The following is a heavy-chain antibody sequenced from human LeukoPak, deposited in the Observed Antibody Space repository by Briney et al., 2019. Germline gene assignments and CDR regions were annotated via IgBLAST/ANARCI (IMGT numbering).Heavy chain of an antibody. J-gene: IGHJ6*03. D-gene: IGHD3-9*01. CDR2: ISSSSSYI. Sequence: PGGSLRLSCAASGFTFSSYSMNWVRQAPGKGLEWVSSISSSSSYIYYADSVKGRFTISRDNSKNTLYLQMNSLRAEDTAVYYCARVPVELRYFDWFPYYYYMDVWGKGTTVTVSS. V-gene: IGHV3-21*01. CDR1: GFTFSSYS. CDR3: ARVPVELRYFDWFPYYYYMDV.